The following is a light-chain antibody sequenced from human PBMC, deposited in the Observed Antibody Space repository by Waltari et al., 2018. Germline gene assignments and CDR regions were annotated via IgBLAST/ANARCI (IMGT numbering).Light chain of an antibody. J-gene: IGKJ1*01. CDR2: RAS. CDR3: QQYDNYWT. Sequence: DIQMTQSPSTLYASVGDRVTITCRASQSITNWLAWYQQKPGKAPKLLIYRASNLESGVPSRFSGSGSWTEFTLTISSLQPDDFATYYCQQYDNYWTFGQGTKVEIK. CDR1: QSITNW. V-gene: IGKV1-5*03.